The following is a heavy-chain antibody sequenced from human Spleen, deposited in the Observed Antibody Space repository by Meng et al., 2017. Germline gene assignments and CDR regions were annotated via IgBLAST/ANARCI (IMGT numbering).Heavy chain of an antibody. CDR1: GGSFGDYY. D-gene: IGHD4-11*01. CDR3: ARGPTTMAHDFDY. V-gene: IGHV4-34*01. Sequence: GPLRAWVGGLVKPSEPRSLPCVVSGGSFGDYYWSWIRRPAGKGLEWIGEINHSGSTNYNPSLESRATISVDTSQNNLSLKLSSVTAADSAVYYCARGPTTMAHDFDYWGQGTLVTVSS. CDR2: INHSGST. J-gene: IGHJ4*02.